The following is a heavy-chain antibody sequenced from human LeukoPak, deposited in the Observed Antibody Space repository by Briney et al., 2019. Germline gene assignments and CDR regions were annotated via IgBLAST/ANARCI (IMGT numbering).Heavy chain of an antibody. Sequence: PGGSLRLSCEASGFSFSSYGMNWVRQAPGKGLEWVSSISGSSSYIFYADSVKGRFTISRDNSKNTLYLQMDSLRADDTAVYYCAKNGGDSYGTGHFDCWGQGTLVTVSS. CDR3: AKNGGDSYGTGHFDC. CDR1: GFSFSSYG. V-gene: IGHV3-21*04. D-gene: IGHD3-10*01. J-gene: IGHJ4*02. CDR2: ISGSSSYI.